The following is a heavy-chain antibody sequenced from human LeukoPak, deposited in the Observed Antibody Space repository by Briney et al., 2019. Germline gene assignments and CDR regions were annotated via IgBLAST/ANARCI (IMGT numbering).Heavy chain of an antibody. V-gene: IGHV3-21*01. Sequence: PGGSLRLSCAASGFTFSSYSMNWVRQAPGKGLEWVSSISSSSSYIYYADSVKGRFTISRDNAKNSLYLQMNSLRAEDTAVYYCARSKISATSYGAFWGQGTLVTVSS. J-gene: IGHJ4*02. CDR1: GFTFSSYS. CDR2: ISSSSSYI. CDR3: ARSKISATSYGAF. D-gene: IGHD4/OR15-4a*01.